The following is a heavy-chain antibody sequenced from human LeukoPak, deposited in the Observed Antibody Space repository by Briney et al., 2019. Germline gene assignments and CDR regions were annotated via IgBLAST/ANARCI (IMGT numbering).Heavy chain of an antibody. Sequence: PSETLSLTCAVYGGSFSGYYWSWIRQPPGKGLEWIGEINHSGSTNYNPSLKSRVTISVDTSKNQFSLKLSSVTAADTAVYYCARGGRTMIVVDNEGFDPWGQGTLVTVSS. CDR2: INHSGST. V-gene: IGHV4-34*01. D-gene: IGHD3-22*01. CDR1: GGSFSGYY. CDR3: ARGGRTMIVVDNEGFDP. J-gene: IGHJ5*02.